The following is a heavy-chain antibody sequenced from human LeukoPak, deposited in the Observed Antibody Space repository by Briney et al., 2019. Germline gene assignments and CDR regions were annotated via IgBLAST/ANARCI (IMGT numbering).Heavy chain of an antibody. CDR3: AKDIRSSSWTPALDY. Sequence: GGSLRLSCAASGFTFDDYAIHWVRQAPGKGLEWVSGISWNSGSIGYADSVKGRFTISRDNAKNSLCLQMNSLRAEDTALYYCAKDIRSSSWTPALDYWGQGTLVTVSS. CDR2: ISWNSGSI. D-gene: IGHD6-13*01. V-gene: IGHV3-9*01. CDR1: GFTFDDYA. J-gene: IGHJ4*02.